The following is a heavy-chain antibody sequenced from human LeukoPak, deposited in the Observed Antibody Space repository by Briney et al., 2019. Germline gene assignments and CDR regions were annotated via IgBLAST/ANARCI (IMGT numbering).Heavy chain of an antibody. CDR3: AKSPTNYYGSGSLGY. V-gene: IGHV3-23*01. CDR2: ISGSGGNT. Sequence: GGSLILSCAASGFTFSSYAMSWVRQAPGKGLEWVSSISGSGGNTYNADSVKGRFTISRDNSKNTLYLQMSSLRAEDTAVYYCAKSPTNYYGSGSLGYWGQGTLVTVSS. J-gene: IGHJ4*02. CDR1: GFTFSSYA. D-gene: IGHD3-10*01.